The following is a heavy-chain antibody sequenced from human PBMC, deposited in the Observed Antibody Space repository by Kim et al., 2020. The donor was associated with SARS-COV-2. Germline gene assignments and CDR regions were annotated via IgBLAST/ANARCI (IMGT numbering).Heavy chain of an antibody. D-gene: IGHD2-21*02. J-gene: IGHJ3*02. V-gene: IGHV3-23*01. CDR2: ISGSGGST. CDR3: AKGGVLLADWGGDCGPAVLDI. Sequence: GGSLRLSCAASGFTFSGYAMSWVRQAPGKGLEWVSAISGSGGSTYYADSVKGRFTISRDNSKNTLYLQMNSLRAEDTAVYYCAKGGVLLADWGGDCGPAVLDIWGQGTMVTVSS. CDR1: GFTFSGYA.